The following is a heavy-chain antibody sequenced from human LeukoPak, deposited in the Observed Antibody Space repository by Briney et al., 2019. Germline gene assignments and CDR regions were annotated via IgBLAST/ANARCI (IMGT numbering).Heavy chain of an antibody. CDR1: GGSISSGSYY. D-gene: IGHD5-18*01. CDR3: ARDGYSYGYSFDY. Sequence: PSQTLSLTCTVSGGSISSGSYYWSWIRQPAGKGLERIGRIYTSGSTNYNPSLKSRVTISVDTSKNQFSLELSSVSAADTAVYYCARDGYSYGYSFDYWGQGTLVTVSS. V-gene: IGHV4-61*02. CDR2: IYTSGST. J-gene: IGHJ4*02.